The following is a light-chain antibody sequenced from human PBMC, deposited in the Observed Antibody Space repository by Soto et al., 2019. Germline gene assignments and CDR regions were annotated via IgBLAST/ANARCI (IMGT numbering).Light chain of an antibody. J-gene: IGLJ1*01. Sequence: QSALTQPASVSGSPGQSITISCTGTSSDVGAYDYVSWYQQHPDKAPKLMIYEVSNRPSGVSNRFSGSKSVNTATLTISGLQADDEADYYCSSYTSSSTRVFGTRTKLTVL. V-gene: IGLV2-14*03. CDR2: EVS. CDR1: SSDVGAYDY. CDR3: SSYTSSSTRV.